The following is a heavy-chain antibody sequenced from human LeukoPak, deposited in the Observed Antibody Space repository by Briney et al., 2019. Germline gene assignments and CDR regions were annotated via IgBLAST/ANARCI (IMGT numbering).Heavy chain of an antibody. J-gene: IGHJ5*02. CDR2: VSGSGSVT. D-gene: IGHD2-21*02. Sequence: GGSLRLSCAGSGFTFRNYGMTWVRQAPGKGLEWVASVSGSGSVTYYADSVKGHFTISRDNSKNTLFLQMDSLRADDTAVYYCVKDLDCSGGDCYFNWYDPWGQGTLVTVSS. CDR3: VKDLDCSGGDCYFNWYDP. CDR1: GFTFRNYG. V-gene: IGHV3-23*01.